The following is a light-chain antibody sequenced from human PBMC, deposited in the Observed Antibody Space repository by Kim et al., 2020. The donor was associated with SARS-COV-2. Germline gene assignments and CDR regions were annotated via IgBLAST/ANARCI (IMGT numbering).Light chain of an antibody. J-gene: IGLJ2*01. Sequence: GQSVTTSCTGTRSDVGGYNYVSWYQQHPGKAPKLIIYDVSKRPSGVPDRFSGSKSGNTASLTISGLQAEDEADYYCCSYAGSYPVVFGGGTQLTVL. CDR1: RSDVGGYNY. V-gene: IGLV2-11*01. CDR2: DVS. CDR3: CSYAGSYPVV.